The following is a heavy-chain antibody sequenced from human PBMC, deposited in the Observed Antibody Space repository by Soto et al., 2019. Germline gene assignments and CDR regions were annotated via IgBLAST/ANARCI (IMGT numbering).Heavy chain of an antibody. D-gene: IGHD4-17*01. J-gene: IGHJ3*02. V-gene: IGHV3-30-3*01. Sequence: QVQLVESGGGVVQPGRSLRLSCAASGFTFSSYAMHWVRQAPGKGLEWVAGISYDGSNKYYADSVKGRFTISRDNSKNTLYLQMNSLRAEDTAVYYCARAVTPDAFDIWGQGTMVTVSS. CDR1: GFTFSSYA. CDR2: ISYDGSNK. CDR3: ARAVTPDAFDI.